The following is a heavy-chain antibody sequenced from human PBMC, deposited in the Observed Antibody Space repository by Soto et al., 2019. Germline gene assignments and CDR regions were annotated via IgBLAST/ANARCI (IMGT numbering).Heavy chain of an antibody. V-gene: IGHV3-23*01. CDR2: MNGAGSMT. CDR3: ARGGADHYQYGMDV. CDR1: VFAVIYA. D-gene: IGHD3-10*01. Sequence: RPLRPSSEVSVFAVIYAMSWVHQPPGKELEWVSSMNGAGSMTSYADSVKGRFTTSRDTSKNTLYLEMNRLRVEDTAVYYCARGGADHYQYGMDVWGQGTTVTVSS. J-gene: IGHJ6*02.